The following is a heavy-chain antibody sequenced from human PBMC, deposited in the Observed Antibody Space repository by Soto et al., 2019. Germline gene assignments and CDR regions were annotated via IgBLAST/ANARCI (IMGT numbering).Heavy chain of an antibody. CDR3: ARKTIWSGYYHDY. V-gene: IGHV4-34*01. CDR1: GGSFSGYY. D-gene: IGHD3-3*01. J-gene: IGHJ4*02. Sequence: QVQLQQWGAGLLKPSETLSLTCAVYGGSFSGYYWSWIRQPPGKGLEWSGEINHSGSTNYNPSLKSRVSISVDTSRNQFSLKLSSVTAAETAVYYCARKTIWSGYYHDYWGQGTLVTVSS. CDR2: INHSGST.